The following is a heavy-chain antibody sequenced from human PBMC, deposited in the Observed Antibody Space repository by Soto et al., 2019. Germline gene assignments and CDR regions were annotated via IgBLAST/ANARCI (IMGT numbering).Heavy chain of an antibody. Sequence: EVQLVESGGGLVKPGGSLRLSCAASGFTFTRYSMNWVRQAPGKWLEWVSSISSTTNYIYYGDSMKGRFTISRDNAKNSLYMEMNSLRAEDTAVYYCARESEGLTSNFDYWGQGTLVTFSS. V-gene: IGHV3-21*06. J-gene: IGHJ4*02. CDR2: ISSTTNYI. CDR1: GFTFTRYS. CDR3: ARESEGLTSNFDY.